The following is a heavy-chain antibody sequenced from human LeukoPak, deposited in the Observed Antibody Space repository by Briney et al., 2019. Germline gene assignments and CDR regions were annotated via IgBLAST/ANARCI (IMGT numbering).Heavy chain of an antibody. CDR1: GYSFTSYW. CDR2: IYPGDSDT. V-gene: IGHV5-51*01. J-gene: IGHJ3*02. CDR3: ARLAGPFVDAFDI. Sequence: GESLKISCKGSGYSFTSYWIGWVRQMPGKGLEWMGIIYPGDSDTRYSPSFQGQVTISADKSISTAYLQGSSLKASATAMYYCARLAGPFVDAFDIWGQGTLVTVSS.